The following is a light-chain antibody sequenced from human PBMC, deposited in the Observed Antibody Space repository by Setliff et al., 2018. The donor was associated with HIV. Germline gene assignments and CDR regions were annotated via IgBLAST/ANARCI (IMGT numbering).Light chain of an antibody. CDR2: EVD. V-gene: IGLV2-23*02. CDR1: RSDVGNTLS. J-gene: IGLJ3*02. CDR3: CSYGSGDIWV. Sequence: QSVLTQPASVSGSPGQSITISCTGSRSDVGNTLSVSWYQQNVGEVPKLLNYEVDRRPSGISHRFSGSKSGNTASLTISGLQVEDEADYYCCSYGSGDIWVFGGGTKVTVL.